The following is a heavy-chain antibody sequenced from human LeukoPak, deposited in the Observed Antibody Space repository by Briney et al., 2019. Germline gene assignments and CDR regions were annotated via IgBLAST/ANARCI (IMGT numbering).Heavy chain of an antibody. CDR3: AKDPLGAIGLDY. J-gene: IGHJ4*02. CDR2: ISGSGGST. Sequence: HPGGSLRLSCAASGFTFSSYAMSWVRQAPGKGLEWVSAISGSGGSTYYADSVKGRFTISRDNSKNTLYLQMNSLRAEDTAVYYCAKDPLGAIGLDYWGQGTLVTVSS. D-gene: IGHD1-26*01. V-gene: IGHV3-23*01. CDR1: GFTFSSYA.